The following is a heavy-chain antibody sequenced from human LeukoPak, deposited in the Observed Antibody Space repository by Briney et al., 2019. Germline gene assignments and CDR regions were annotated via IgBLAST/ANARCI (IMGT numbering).Heavy chain of an antibody. Sequence: GASVKVSCKASGYTFTSYDINWVRQATGQGLEWMGWMNPNSGNTGYAQKFQGRVTMTRNTSISTAYMELSSLRSEDTAVYYCGRVLKTYYYYYMDVWGKGTTVTVSS. J-gene: IGHJ6*03. D-gene: IGHD3-9*01. CDR3: GRVLKTYYYYYMDV. CDR1: GYTFTSYD. CDR2: MNPNSGNT. V-gene: IGHV1-8*01.